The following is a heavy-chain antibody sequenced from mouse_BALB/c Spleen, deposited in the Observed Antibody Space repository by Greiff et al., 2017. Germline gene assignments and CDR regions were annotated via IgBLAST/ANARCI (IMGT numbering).Heavy chain of an antibody. V-gene: IGHV1-54*01. Sequence: QVHVKQSGAELVRPGTSVKVSCKASGYAFTNYLIEWVKQRPGQGLEWIGVINPGSGGTNYNEKFKGKATLTADKSSSTAYMQLSSLTSDDSAVYFCARDGYYYAMDYWGQGTSVTVSS. CDR1: GYAFTNYL. CDR2: INPGSGGT. CDR3: ARDGYYYAMDY. D-gene: IGHD2-3*01. J-gene: IGHJ4*01.